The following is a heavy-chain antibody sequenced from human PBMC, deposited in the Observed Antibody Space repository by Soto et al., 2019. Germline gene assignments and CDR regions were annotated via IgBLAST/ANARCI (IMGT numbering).Heavy chain of an antibody. V-gene: IGHV1-3*01. CDR1: GYTFTSYA. D-gene: IGHD2-15*01. Sequence: QVQLVQSGAEVKKPGASVKVSCKASGYTFTSYAMHWVRQAPGQRLEWMGWINAGNGNTKYSQKFQGRVTITRDTSATTAYMELSRLRSEATAVYYCARGPGGPDGPGDYWGQGTLVTVSS. CDR2: INAGNGNT. J-gene: IGHJ4*02. CDR3: ARGPGGPDGPGDY.